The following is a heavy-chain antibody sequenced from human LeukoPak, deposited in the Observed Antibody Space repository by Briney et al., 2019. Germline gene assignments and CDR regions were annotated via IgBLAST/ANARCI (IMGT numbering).Heavy chain of an antibody. Sequence: GGSLRLSCAASGFTFSNYWMSWVRQAPGKGLEWVANIKQDGSEKYYVNSVKGRFTISRDNAKNSLYLQLNSLRAEDTALYYCAKDMEAVVMYYFDYWGQGTLVTVSS. D-gene: IGHD3-22*01. V-gene: IGHV3-7*03. CDR2: IKQDGSEK. CDR3: AKDMEAVVMYYFDY. J-gene: IGHJ4*02. CDR1: GFTFSNYW.